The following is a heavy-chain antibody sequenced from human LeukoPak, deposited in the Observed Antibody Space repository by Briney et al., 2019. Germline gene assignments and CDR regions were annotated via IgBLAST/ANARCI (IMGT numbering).Heavy chain of an antibody. D-gene: IGHD2-2*03. V-gene: IGHV3-7*01. J-gene: IGHJ4*02. CDR3: ARDRRMDIVVVPAATDFDY. CDR2: IKQDGSEK. CDR1: GFTFSSYS. Sequence: GGSLRLSCAASGFTFSSYSMNWVRQAPGKGLEWVANIKQDGSEKYYVDSVKGRFTISRDNAKNSLYLQMNSLRAEDTAVYCCARDRRMDIVVVPAATDFDYWGQGTLVTVSS.